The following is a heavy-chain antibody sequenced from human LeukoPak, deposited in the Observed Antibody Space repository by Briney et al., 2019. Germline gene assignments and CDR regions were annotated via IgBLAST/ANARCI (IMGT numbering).Heavy chain of an antibody. Sequence: SVKVSCKASGYTFTSYYMHWVRQAPGQGLEWMGIINPSGGSTSYAQKFQGRVTMTRDTSTSTVYMELSSLRSEDTAVYYCARGGTDYYDSSGYYYACNYWGQGTLVTVSS. D-gene: IGHD3-22*01. CDR3: ARGGTDYYDSSGYYYACNY. J-gene: IGHJ4*02. CDR2: INPSGGST. CDR1: GYTFTSYY. V-gene: IGHV1-46*01.